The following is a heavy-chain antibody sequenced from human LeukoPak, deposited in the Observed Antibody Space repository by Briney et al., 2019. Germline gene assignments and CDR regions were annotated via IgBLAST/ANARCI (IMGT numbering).Heavy chain of an antibody. CDR1: GFTFSDYY. CDR2: IKGIGPTT. V-gene: IGHV3-11*04. J-gene: IGHJ6*03. Sequence: PGWSLRLSCAASGFTFSDYYMSWIRQAPGKGLEWVSTIKGIGPTTYYADSLKGRFTISRDNAKNSLFLQMSSLRADDTAIYYCARAGELRYMDVWGKGTAVTVSS. CDR3: ARAGELRYMDV. D-gene: IGHD3-16*01.